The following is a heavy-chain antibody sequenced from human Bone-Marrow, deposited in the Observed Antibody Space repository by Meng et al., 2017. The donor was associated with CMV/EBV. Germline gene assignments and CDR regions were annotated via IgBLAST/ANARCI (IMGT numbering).Heavy chain of an antibody. V-gene: IGHV3-48*03. CDR1: GFTFSSYE. J-gene: IGHJ5*02. CDR3: ARLGYCSGGSCLPP. Sequence: GGSLRLSCAASGFTFSSYEMNWVRQAPGKGLEWVSYISSSGSTIYYADSVKGRFTISRDNAKNSLYLQMNSLRAEDTAVYYCARLGYCSGGSCLPPWGQGTLVTVSS. CDR2: ISSSGSTI. D-gene: IGHD2-15*01.